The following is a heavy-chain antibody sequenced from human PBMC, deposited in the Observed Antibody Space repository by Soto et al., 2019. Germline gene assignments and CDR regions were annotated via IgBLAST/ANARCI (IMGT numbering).Heavy chain of an antibody. V-gene: IGHV1-2*02. D-gene: IGHD3-3*02. J-gene: IGHJ6*02. CDR1: GYSFTGHY. Sequence: QVQHVQSGAEVKKPGDSVKVSCKASGYSFTGHYMHWVRQAPGQGLEWMGWVNLNTGGTDYAQEFQGRITMSTTTTIRTVYLELTRLKFNDTAIYYFARVPVIFLGRVYGMDVWGQGNAVNVS. CDR2: VNLNTGGT. CDR3: ARVPVIFLGRVYGMDV.